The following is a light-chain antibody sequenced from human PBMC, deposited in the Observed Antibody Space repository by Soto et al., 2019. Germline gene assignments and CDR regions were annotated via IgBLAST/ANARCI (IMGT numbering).Light chain of an antibody. V-gene: IGLV1-40*01. CDR3: QSYDNSLSGVV. CDR2: DNT. CDR1: SSNIGAGYE. Sequence: QAVVTQPPSLSGAPGQRVTISCTGSSSNIGAGYEVHWYQQLPGTAPKLLIYDNTDRPSGVPDRFSGSKSGTSSSLAITGLQAEDEADYYCQSYDNSLSGVVFGGGTQLTVL. J-gene: IGLJ2*01.